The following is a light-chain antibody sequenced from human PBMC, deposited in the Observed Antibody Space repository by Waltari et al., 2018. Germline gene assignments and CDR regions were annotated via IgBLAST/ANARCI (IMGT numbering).Light chain of an antibody. CDR1: SKNVGKQG. CDR3: SAWDTSLTGWV. J-gene: IGLJ3*02. Sequence: QAGLTQPPSVSNALRQTATLTCTGNSKNVGKQGAACLQQHQGHPPKLLSYRDNARPSGISERFSASRSGNTASLTITGLQPEDEADYYCSAWDTSLTGWVFGGGTKLTVL. V-gene: IGLV10-54*04. CDR2: RDN.